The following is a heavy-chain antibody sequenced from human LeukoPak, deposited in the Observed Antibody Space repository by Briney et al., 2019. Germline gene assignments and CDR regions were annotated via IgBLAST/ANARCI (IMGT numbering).Heavy chain of an antibody. V-gene: IGHV4-30-2*01. D-gene: IGHD2-15*01. J-gene: IGHJ5*02. Sequence: SETLSLTCAVSGGSTSSGGYSWSWIRQPPGKGLEWIGYIYHSGSTYYNPSLKSRVTISVDRSKNQFSLKLSSVTAADTAVYYCARVRSGYCSGGSCNRTNWFDPWGQGTLVTVSS. CDR2: IYHSGST. CDR3: ARVRSGYCSGGSCNRTNWFDP. CDR1: GGSTSSGGYS.